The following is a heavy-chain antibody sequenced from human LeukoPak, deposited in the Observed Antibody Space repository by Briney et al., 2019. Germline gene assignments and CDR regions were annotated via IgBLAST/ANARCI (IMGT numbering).Heavy chain of an antibody. CDR3: ARTAAARQPSRYFDY. Sequence: GGSLRLSCAASGFTVSSNYMSWVRQAPGKGLEWVSVIYSGGSTYYADSVKGRFTISRDISKNTLFLQMNALRAEDTAVYYCARTAAARQPSRYFDYWGQGTLVTVSS. D-gene: IGHD6-13*01. J-gene: IGHJ4*02. V-gene: IGHV3-66*01. CDR1: GFTVSSNY. CDR2: IYSGGST.